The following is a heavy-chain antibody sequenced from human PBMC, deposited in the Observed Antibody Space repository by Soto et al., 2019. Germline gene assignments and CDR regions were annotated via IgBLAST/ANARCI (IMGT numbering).Heavy chain of an antibody. D-gene: IGHD5-18*01. CDR3: AKRSGRRNAAMVAYYFDY. CDR2: ISGSGGST. CDR1: GFTFSSYA. V-gene: IGHV3-23*01. J-gene: IGHJ4*02. Sequence: GGSLRLSCAASGFTFSSYAMSWVRQAPGKGLEWVSAISGSGGSTYYADSVKGRFTISRDNSKNTLYLQMNSLRAEDTAVYYCAKRSGRRNAAMVAYYFDYWGQGTLVTVSS.